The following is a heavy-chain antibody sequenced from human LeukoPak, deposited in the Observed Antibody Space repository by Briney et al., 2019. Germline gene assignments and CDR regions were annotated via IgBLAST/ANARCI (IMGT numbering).Heavy chain of an antibody. CDR1: GYTFTTYT. J-gene: IGHJ3*01. CDR3: AREEGAPIAAANV. Sequence: GASVKVSCKASGYTFTTYTISWMRQAPGQGLEWMGWISPYNGHTNYAQRLQGRVTMTTDTSTSTAYMELRSLRSDDTAVYYCAREEGAPIAAANVWGLGTMVTVSS. D-gene: IGHD6-13*01. V-gene: IGHV1-18*01. CDR2: ISPYNGHT.